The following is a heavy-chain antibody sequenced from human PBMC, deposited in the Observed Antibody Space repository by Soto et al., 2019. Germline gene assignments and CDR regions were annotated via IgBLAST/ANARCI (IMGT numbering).Heavy chain of an antibody. Sequence: GGSLRLSCAASGFTFSSYAMTWVRQAPGRGLEWVSGLSDSGGSTYYADSVKGRFTISRDNSMNTLYLQMNTLRAEDTAVYYCAKVSSSWYSGFFDLWGQGTLVTVSS. CDR2: LSDSGGST. D-gene: IGHD6-13*01. V-gene: IGHV3-23*01. J-gene: IGHJ4*02. CDR3: AKVSSSWYSGFFDL. CDR1: GFTFSSYA.